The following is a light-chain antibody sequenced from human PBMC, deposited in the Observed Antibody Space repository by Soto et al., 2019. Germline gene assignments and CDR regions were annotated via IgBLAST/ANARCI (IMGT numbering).Light chain of an antibody. CDR2: KAS. V-gene: IGKV1-5*03. CDR1: QSISNW. J-gene: IGKJ2*01. Sequence: DIQMTQSPSTLSASVGDRVTITCRASQSISNWLAWYQQKPGRAPKLLIYKASSLEGGVPSRFSGTGSGTEFTLPISSLQPDDFATYYCQQYNSYPFTFGQGTKLEIK. CDR3: QQYNSYPFT.